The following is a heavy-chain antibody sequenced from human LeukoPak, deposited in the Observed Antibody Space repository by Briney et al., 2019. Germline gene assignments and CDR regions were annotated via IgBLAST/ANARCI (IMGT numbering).Heavy chain of an antibody. Sequence: GGSLRLSCAASGFTVSSNYMSWVRQAPGKGLEWVSVIYSGGSTYYADSVKGRFTISRDNSKNTLYLQMNSLRAEDTAVYYCAKVGIEVASFDYWGQGTLVTVSS. CDR1: GFTVSSNY. CDR2: IYSGGST. J-gene: IGHJ4*02. CDR3: AKVGIEVASFDY. V-gene: IGHV3-53*05. D-gene: IGHD1-26*01.